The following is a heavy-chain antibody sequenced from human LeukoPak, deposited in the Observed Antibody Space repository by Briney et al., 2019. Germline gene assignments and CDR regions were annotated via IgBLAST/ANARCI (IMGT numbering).Heavy chain of an antibody. J-gene: IGHJ4*02. Sequence: PSETLSLTCTVSGGSISGYYWTWIRQPPGKGLEWIGYIYYSGSTSYNPSLMSRVTISVDTSKNQFSLKLSSVTAADTAVYYCARHPGARGGYWGQGTLSPSPQ. V-gene: IGHV4-59*08. CDR1: GGSISGYY. CDR2: IYYSGST. CDR3: ARHPGARGGY. D-gene: IGHD1-26*01.